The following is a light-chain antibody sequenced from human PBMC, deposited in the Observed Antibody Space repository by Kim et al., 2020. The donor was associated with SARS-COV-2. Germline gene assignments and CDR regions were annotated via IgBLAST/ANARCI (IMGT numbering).Light chain of an antibody. J-gene: IGLJ3*02. V-gene: IGLV2-14*04. CDR1: SSDIGAYNY. Sequence: GQSSAISCTGTSSDIGAYNYVAWYQQHPGKVPKLMIYDVTKRPSGVSDRFSGSKSANTASLTISGLQAEDEADYYCTSYTTSTTWVFGGGTKLTVL. CDR3: TSYTTSTTWV. CDR2: DVT.